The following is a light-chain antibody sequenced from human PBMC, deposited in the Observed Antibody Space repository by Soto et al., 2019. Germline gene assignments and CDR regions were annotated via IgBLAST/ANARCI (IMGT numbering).Light chain of an antibody. CDR2: DAS. Sequence: EIVLTQSPATLSLSPGERATLSCRASQSVRSYLAWYQQKPGQAPRLLIYDASNRATGIPARFSGSGSGTDFTLTISSLEPEDFAVYCCQQRSNWPRVTFGGGTKVEIK. J-gene: IGKJ4*01. V-gene: IGKV3-11*01. CDR1: QSVRSY. CDR3: QQRSNWPRVT.